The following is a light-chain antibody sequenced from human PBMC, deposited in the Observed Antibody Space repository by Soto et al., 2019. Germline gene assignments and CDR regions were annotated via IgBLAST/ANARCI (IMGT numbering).Light chain of an antibody. CDR2: WAS. CDR3: QQYYNSPLT. V-gene: IGKV4-1*01. Sequence: DIVMTHSQHSLAVSLGERATINCKSSQSVLSSSDNRNYLAWYQQKAGQSPKLLIYWASSRESGVPDRFSGAGSGTDFTLNISSLQAEDVAVYYCQQYYNSPLTFGGGTKVDIK. J-gene: IGKJ4*02. CDR1: QSVLSSSDNRNY.